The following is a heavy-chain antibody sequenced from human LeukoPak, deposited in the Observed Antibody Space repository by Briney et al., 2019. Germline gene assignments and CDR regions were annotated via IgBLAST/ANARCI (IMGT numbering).Heavy chain of an antibody. V-gene: IGHV3-9*01. CDR1: GFTFSSYG. Sequence: QPGGSLRLSCAASGFTFSSYGMPWVRQAPGKGLEWVSGISWNSGSIGYADSVKGRFTISRDNAKNSLYLQMNSLRAEDTALYYCAKAKGGIVGAPVGYWGQGTLVTVSS. CDR2: ISWNSGSI. D-gene: IGHD1-26*01. J-gene: IGHJ4*02. CDR3: AKAKGGIVGAPVGY.